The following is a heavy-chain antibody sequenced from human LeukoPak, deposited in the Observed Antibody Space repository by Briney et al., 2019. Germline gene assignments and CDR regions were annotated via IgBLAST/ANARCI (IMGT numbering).Heavy chain of an antibody. J-gene: IGHJ4*02. CDR1: GFTFSSYA. D-gene: IGHD6-19*01. V-gene: IGHV3-7*01. CDR2: IKQDGSEK. Sequence: GGSLRLSCAASGFTFSSYAMSWVRQAPGKELEWVANIKQDGSEKYYVDSVKGRFTISRDNAKNSLYLQMNSLRAEDTAVYYCARAIAVAGTGYYFDYWGQGTLVTVSS. CDR3: ARAIAVAGTGYYFDY.